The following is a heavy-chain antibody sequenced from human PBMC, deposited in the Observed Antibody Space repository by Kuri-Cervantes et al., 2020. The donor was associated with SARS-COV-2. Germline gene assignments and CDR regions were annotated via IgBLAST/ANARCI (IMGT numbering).Heavy chain of an antibody. Sequence: GGSLRLSCAASGFTFSNAWMSWVRQAPGKGLEWVGRIKSKTDGGTTDYAAPVKGRFTISRDDSKNTLYLQMNSLKTEDTAVYYYTRDPTERQGVIMWAYYWGQGTLVTVSS. CDR1: GFTFSNAW. D-gene: IGHD3-10*01. J-gene: IGHJ4*02. CDR2: IKSKTDGGTT. CDR3: TRDPTERQGVIMWAYY. V-gene: IGHV3-15*01.